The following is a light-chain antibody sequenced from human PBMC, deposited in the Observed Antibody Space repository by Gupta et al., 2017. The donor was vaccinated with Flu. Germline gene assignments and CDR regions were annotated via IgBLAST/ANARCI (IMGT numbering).Light chain of an antibody. V-gene: IGKV3-11*01. CDR3: QQRSNGPLT. J-gene: IGKJ4*01. CDR1: QSVSSY. Sequence: EIVLTQSPATLSLSPGERATLSCRASQSVSSYVAWYQQKPGQAPRLLIYDASNRATGSPARFSGRGSGTDCTLTISSLEPEDGAVDYGQQRSNGPLTFGGGTKVEIK. CDR2: DAS.